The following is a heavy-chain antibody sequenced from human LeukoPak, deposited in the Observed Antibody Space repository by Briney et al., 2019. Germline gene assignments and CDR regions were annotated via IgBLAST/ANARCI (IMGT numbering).Heavy chain of an antibody. CDR2: TYAGGAS. D-gene: IGHD2-21*02. CDR3: ARADSSKWWGLDP. Sequence: TGGSLRLSCAASGFNISKTYLMWARQAPGKRLEWVSVTYAGGASWYGDFVGGRFTISRDNSKNTVHLQMSGLRGDDTAIYYCARADSSKWWGLDPWGQGTLVTVAS. J-gene: IGHJ5*02. CDR1: GFNISKTY. V-gene: IGHV3-53*01.